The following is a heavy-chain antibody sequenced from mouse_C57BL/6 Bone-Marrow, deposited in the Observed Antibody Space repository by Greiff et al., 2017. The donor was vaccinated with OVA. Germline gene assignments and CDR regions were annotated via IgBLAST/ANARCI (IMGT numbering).Heavy chain of an antibody. D-gene: IGHD1-1*01. V-gene: IGHV1-81*01. CDR2: IYPRSGNT. Sequence: QVQLQQSGAELARPGASVKLSCKASGYTFTSYGISWVKQRTGQGLEWIGEIYPRSGNTYYNEKFKGKATLTADKSSSTAYMELRSLTSEDSAVYFCARITTVVATDYAMDYWGQGTSVTVSS. J-gene: IGHJ4*01. CDR3: ARITTVVATDYAMDY. CDR1: GYTFTSYG.